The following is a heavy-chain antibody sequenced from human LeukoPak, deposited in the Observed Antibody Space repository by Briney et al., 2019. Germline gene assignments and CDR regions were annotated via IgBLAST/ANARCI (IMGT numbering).Heavy chain of an antibody. V-gene: IGHV3-74*01. CDR3: AKDIRDGSGSHRRYFDY. CDR1: GFTFTSYW. D-gene: IGHD3-10*01. Sequence: GGSLRLSCAASGFTFTSYWIHWVRQAPGMGLVWVSRIKGDESSTNYADSVKGRFTISRDNAKNTVYLHMNSLRVEDAAVYYCAKDIRDGSGSHRRYFDYWGQGTLVTVSS. CDR2: IKGDESST. J-gene: IGHJ4*02.